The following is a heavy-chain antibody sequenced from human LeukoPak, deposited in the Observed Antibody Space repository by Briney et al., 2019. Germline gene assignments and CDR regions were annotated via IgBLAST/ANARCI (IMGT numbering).Heavy chain of an antibody. V-gene: IGHV4-39*01. J-gene: IGHJ3*02. Sequence: SETLSLTCTVSGGSIGSSEYYWGWVRQPPGKGLEWIGNIYYSGSTYYNPSLKSRVTISLDTSRNQFSLKLTSVTAADTAVYYCAKSLLGSTDDAFDIWGQGTMVTVSS. CDR1: GGSIGSSEYY. D-gene: IGHD2-2*03. CDR2: IYYSGST. CDR3: AKSLLGSTDDAFDI.